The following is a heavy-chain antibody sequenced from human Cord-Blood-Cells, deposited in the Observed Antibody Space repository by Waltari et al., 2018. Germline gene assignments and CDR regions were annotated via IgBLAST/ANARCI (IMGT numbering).Heavy chain of an antibody. Sequence: QVQLQESGPGLVKPSETLSLTCAVSGYSISSGYYWGWIRQPPGKGLEWIGSIYHSGSTYYNPALKGRVTISGDTSKNQFSLKLSSVTAADTAVYYCARVGAYCSGGSCYSDYWGQGTLVTVSS. CDR2: IYHSGST. J-gene: IGHJ4*02. V-gene: IGHV4-38-2*01. D-gene: IGHD2-15*01. CDR3: ARVGAYCSGGSCYSDY. CDR1: GYSISSGYY.